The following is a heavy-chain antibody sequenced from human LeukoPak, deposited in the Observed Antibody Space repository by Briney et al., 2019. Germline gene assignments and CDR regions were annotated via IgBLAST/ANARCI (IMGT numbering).Heavy chain of an antibody. CDR1: GYIFTSYW. J-gene: IGHJ5*02. D-gene: IGHD6-13*01. CDR3: ACRDLTSTWSFP. V-gene: IGHV5-51*01. Sequence: GEPLKISCQGFGYIFTSYWIGGVRPLPGKGMERLGVIYPGDSRIRYNPSFQGQVTISVDKSISTAYLQWVSLRASDSAMYYCACRDLTSTWSFPWGQGTLVTVSS. CDR2: IYPGDSRI.